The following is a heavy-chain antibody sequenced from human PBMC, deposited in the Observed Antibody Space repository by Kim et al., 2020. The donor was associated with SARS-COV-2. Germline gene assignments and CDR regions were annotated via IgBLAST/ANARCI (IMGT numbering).Heavy chain of an antibody. D-gene: IGHD4-17*01. Sequence: KYSQKFQGRVTITRDTSASTAYMELSSLRSEDTAVYYCARKDTVTRVGDYWGQGTLVTVSS. V-gene: IGHV1-3*01. J-gene: IGHJ4*02. CDR3: ARKDTVTRVGDY.